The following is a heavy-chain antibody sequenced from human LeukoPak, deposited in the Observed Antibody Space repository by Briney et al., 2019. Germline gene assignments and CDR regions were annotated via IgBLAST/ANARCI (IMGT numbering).Heavy chain of an antibody. Sequence: GGSLRLSCAASGFTFSSYAMSWVRQAPGKGLEWVSAISGSGGSTYYADSVKGRFTISRDNSKNTLYLQMNSLRAEDTAVYYCAKKPKSTSSGGYDYWGQGTLVTVSS. J-gene: IGHJ4*02. CDR1: GFTFSSYA. CDR3: AKKPKSTSSGGYDY. CDR2: ISGSGGST. V-gene: IGHV3-23*01. D-gene: IGHD3-10*01.